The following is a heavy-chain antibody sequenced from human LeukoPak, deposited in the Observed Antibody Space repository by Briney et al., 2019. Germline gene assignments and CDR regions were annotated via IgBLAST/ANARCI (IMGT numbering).Heavy chain of an antibody. V-gene: IGHV1-2*02. CDR3: ARCGSTGYSLDY. CDR1: GYSFTGYF. CDR2: IDPNSGDT. J-gene: IGHJ4*02. D-gene: IGHD3-22*01. Sequence: ASVKLTFTASGYSFTGYFIHWVRQAPGQGLEWMGCIDPNSGDTKYAQKFQGRVSMPRDTSTRTAYMELSRLRSDDTAVYFCARCGSTGYSLDYWGQGTLVTVSS.